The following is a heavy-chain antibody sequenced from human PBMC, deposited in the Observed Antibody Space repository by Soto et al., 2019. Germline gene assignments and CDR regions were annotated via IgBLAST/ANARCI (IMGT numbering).Heavy chain of an antibody. J-gene: IGHJ6*02. CDR2: INHSGST. Sequence: QVQLQQWVAGLLKPSETLSLTCAVYGGSFSGYYWSWICQPPGKGLEWIGEINHSGSTNYNPSLKSRVTISVDTSKKQFALKLRSVTAADTAVYYCARGRAAAVLVGDENYGMDVWGQGTTVTVSS. CDR3: ARGRAAAVLVGDENYGMDV. D-gene: IGHD6-13*01. V-gene: IGHV4-34*01. CDR1: GGSFSGYY.